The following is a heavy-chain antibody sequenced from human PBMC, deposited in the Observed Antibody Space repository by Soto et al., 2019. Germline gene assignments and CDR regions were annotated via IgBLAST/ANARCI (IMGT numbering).Heavy chain of an antibody. CDR3: AKDRVGGTFYTPLAF. CDR1: GGTFRKYG. V-gene: IGHV3-30*18. D-gene: IGHD1-7*01. J-gene: IGHJ4*02. CDR2: ITYDGSFQ. Sequence: SCKASGGTFRKYGMHWVRQAPGKGLEWVAVITYDGSFQYYADSVKGRFTISRDNSKNTLSLHLNTLKPEDTAVYHCAKDRVGGTFYTPLAFWGQGTLVTVSS.